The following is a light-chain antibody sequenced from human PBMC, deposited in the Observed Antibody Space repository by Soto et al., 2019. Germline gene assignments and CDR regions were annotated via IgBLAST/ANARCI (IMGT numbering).Light chain of an antibody. CDR1: QSVSAY. V-gene: IGKV3-11*01. J-gene: IGKJ4*01. CDR3: QQRTIPLT. CDR2: DAS. Sequence: EIVLTQSPATLSLSPGERATLSCRASQSVSAYLAWYQQKPGQPPRLLIYDASNRATGIPARFSGSGSGKAFTLTISSLEPEDSAVYYCQQRTIPLTFGGGTKVEIK.